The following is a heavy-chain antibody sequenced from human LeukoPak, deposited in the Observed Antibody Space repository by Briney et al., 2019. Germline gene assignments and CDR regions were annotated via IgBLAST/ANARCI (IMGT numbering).Heavy chain of an antibody. J-gene: IGHJ6*02. Sequence: GGSLRLSCAASGFTFSNYWMHWVRQAPGKGLVWVSRINSDGSTTSHADSVKGRFTISRDNAKNTLYLQMNSLRAEDTAVYYCARGNYYGMDVWGQGTTVTVSS. CDR1: GFTFSNYW. CDR2: INSDGSTT. CDR3: ARGNYYGMDV. V-gene: IGHV3-74*01.